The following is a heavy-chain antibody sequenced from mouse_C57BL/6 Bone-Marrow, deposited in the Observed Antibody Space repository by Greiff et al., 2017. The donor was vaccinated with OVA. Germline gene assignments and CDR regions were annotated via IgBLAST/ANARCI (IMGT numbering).Heavy chain of an antibody. Sequence: VMLVESGAELARPGASVKLSCKASGYTFTSYGISWVKQRTGQGLEWIGEIYPRSGNTYYNEKFKGKATLTADKSSSTAYMELRSLTSEDSAVYFCAREGGYYGSSSYAMDYWGQGTSVTVSS. J-gene: IGHJ4*01. CDR2: IYPRSGNT. V-gene: IGHV1-81*01. CDR3: AREGGYYGSSSYAMDY. D-gene: IGHD1-1*01. CDR1: GYTFTSYG.